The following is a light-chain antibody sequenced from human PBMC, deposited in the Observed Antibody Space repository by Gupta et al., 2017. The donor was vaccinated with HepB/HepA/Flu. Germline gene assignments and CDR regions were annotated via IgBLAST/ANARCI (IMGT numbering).Light chain of an antibody. V-gene: IGKV3-15*01. Sequence: EIGMTQSPAILSVSPGERATLSCRASQTISNNLAWYQHKAGQAPRLLIFNTSTRATGVPARFSGSGSGTEFTLTISNLQSEDFAIYYCQQYNIWPPWTFGQGTKVE. CDR3: QQYNIWPPWT. J-gene: IGKJ1*01. CDR2: NTS. CDR1: QTISNN.